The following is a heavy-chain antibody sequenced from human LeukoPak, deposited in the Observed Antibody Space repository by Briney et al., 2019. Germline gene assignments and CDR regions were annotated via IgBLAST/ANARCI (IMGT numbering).Heavy chain of an antibody. D-gene: IGHD5-12*01. V-gene: IGHV4-59*01. CDR1: GGSISSYY. CDR3: ARGTKTGYTGYDWNY. Sequence: SENLSLTGTVSGGSISSYYWSWIRQPPGKGLEWIGYIYDIGSTSYNPSLKSRVTISVDTSSTPFSLMLTSVTAADTAVYYCARGTKTGYTGYDWNYSGQGSLVSVSS. J-gene: IGHJ4*02. CDR2: IYDIGST.